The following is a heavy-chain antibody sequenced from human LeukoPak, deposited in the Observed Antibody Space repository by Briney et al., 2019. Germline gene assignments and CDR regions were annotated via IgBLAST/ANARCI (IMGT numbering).Heavy chain of an antibody. Sequence: KLGESLKISCKGSGYSFTSYWIGWVRQMPGKGLEWMGIIYPGDSDTRYSPSFQGQVTISADKSISTAYLQWSSLKASDTAMYYCARRQGDCGGDCYYDYWGQGTLVTVSS. D-gene: IGHD2-21*02. J-gene: IGHJ4*02. CDR1: GYSFTSYW. CDR3: ARRQGDCGGDCYYDY. V-gene: IGHV5-51*01. CDR2: IYPGDSDT.